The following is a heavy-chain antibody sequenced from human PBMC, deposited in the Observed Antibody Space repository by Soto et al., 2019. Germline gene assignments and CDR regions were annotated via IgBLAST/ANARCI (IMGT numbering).Heavy chain of an antibody. CDR3: ARALLGYYGSGSSLDY. J-gene: IGHJ4*02. D-gene: IGHD3-10*01. V-gene: IGHV1-3*01. CDR2: INAGNGNT. CDR1: GYTFTTYA. Sequence: GASVKVSCKASGYTFTTYAMPWVRQAPGQRLEWMGWINAGNGNTKYSQKFQGRVTITRDTSASTAYMELSSLRSEDTAVYYCARALLGYYGSGSSLDYWGQGTLVTVSS.